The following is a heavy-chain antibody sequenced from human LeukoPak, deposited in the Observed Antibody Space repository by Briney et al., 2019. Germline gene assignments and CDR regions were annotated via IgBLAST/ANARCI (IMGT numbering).Heavy chain of an antibody. V-gene: IGHV3-21*01. Sequence: KTGGSLRLSCAASGFTFSRYSMNWVRQAPGKGLEWVSSISSDSSYIYYADAVHGRFTVSRDNAKYSLYLQMNSLRAEDTAVYYCVRGSYGAYDYWGQGSLVTVSS. J-gene: IGHJ4*02. CDR3: VRGSYGAYDY. D-gene: IGHD4-17*01. CDR2: ISSDSSYI. CDR1: GFTFSRYS.